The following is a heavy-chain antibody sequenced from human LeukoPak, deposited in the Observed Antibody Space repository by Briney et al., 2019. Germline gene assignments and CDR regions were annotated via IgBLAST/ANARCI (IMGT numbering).Heavy chain of an antibody. V-gene: IGHV3-48*01. Sequence: PGGSLRLSCAASGFTFRSYNMNWVRQAPGKGLEWVSYISGSGSSTYYVDSVKGRFTISRDNAKKSLYLQMNSLRAEDTAVYYCARGPDFWSGYCDYWGQGTLVTVSS. D-gene: IGHD3-3*01. CDR1: GFTFRSYN. CDR2: ISGSGSST. J-gene: IGHJ4*02. CDR3: ARGPDFWSGYCDY.